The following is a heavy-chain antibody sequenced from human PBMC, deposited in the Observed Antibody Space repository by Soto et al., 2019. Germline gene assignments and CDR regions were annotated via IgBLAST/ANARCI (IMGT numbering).Heavy chain of an antibody. V-gene: IGHV3-30*18. CDR3: AKLYSSSSYFDY. CDR2: ISYDGSNK. D-gene: IGHD6-6*01. CDR1: GFTFSSYG. J-gene: IGHJ4*02. Sequence: QVQLVESGGGVVQPGRSLRLSCAASGFTFSSYGMHWVRQAPGKGLEWVAVISYDGSNKYYADSVKGRFTISRDNSKNTLYLQMNSLRAEDTAVYYCAKLYSSSSYFDYWGQGTLVTVSS.